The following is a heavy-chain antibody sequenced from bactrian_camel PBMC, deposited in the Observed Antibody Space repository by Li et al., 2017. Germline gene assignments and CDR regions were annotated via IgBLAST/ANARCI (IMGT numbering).Heavy chain of an antibody. J-gene: IGHJ4*01. CDR2: IYTGRNVT. CDR1: GYTYSNNC. CDR3: ATHTGRRASCNVLSVYEDGS. D-gene: IGHD6*01. V-gene: IGHV3S1*01. Sequence: HVQLVESGGGLVQPGGSLRLSCAASGYTYSNNCMGWFRQVPGKEREWVASIYTGRNVTYYAAVVKGRFTVSQDYAKNIVYLQMNSLKSEDAAMYYCATHTGRRASCNVLSVYEDGSWGQGTQVTVS.